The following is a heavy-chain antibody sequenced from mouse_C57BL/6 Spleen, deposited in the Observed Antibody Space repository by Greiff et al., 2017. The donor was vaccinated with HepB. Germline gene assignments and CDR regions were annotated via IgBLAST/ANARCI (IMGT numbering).Heavy chain of an antibody. CDR1: GFTFSDYG. CDR2: ISSGSSTI. Sequence: DVMLVESGGGLVKPGGSLKLSCAASGFTFSDYGMHWVRQAPEKGLEWVAYISSGSSTIYYADTVKGRFTISRDNAKNTLFLQMTSLRSEDTAMYYCAKGGFYSNYYAMDYWGQGTSVTVSS. V-gene: IGHV5-17*01. J-gene: IGHJ4*01. CDR3: AKGGFYSNYYAMDY. D-gene: IGHD2-5*01.